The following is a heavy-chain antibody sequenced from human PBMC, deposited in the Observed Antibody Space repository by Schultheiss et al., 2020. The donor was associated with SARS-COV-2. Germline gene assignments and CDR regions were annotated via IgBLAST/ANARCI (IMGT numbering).Heavy chain of an antibody. D-gene: IGHD3-3*01. J-gene: IGHJ6*02. CDR2: ISYGGSDK. CDR1: GFTFSSYG. V-gene: IGHV3-33*05. Sequence: GGSLRLSCAASGFTFSSYGMHWVRQAPGKGLEWVAVISYGGSDKYYADSVKGRFTISRDNAKNTLYLQMNSLRAEDTAVYYCAREGGSITIFGVVIMDYGMDVWGQGTTVTVSS. CDR3: AREGGSITIFGVVIMDYGMDV.